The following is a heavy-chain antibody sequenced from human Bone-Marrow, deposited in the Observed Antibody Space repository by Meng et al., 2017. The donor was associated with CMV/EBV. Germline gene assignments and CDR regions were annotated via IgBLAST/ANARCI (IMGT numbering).Heavy chain of an antibody. CDR2: INPNSGGT. J-gene: IGHJ6*02. D-gene: IGHD6-13*01. CDR1: GYTFTDYY. Sequence: ASVKVSCKASGYTFTDYYIHWVRQAPGQGLEWMGWINPNSGGTNYAQKFQGRVTMTRDTSISTAYMELSRLRSDDTATYYCAREAAAGRKGPYSDMDVWGQGTTVTVSS. CDR3: AREAAAGRKGPYSDMDV. V-gene: IGHV1-2*02.